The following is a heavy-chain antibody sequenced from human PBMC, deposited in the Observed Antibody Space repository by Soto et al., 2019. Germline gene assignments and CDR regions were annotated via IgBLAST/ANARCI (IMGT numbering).Heavy chain of an antibody. J-gene: IGHJ5*02. D-gene: IGHD3-10*01. CDR2: INGFSSNT. V-gene: IGHV1-18*04. Sequence: ASVKVSCKASGYTFTSYGISWVRQAPGQGLEWMGWINGFSSNTHYAENLQGRLTMTTDTVTSTAYLELRSLRSDDTAMYYCARASIRGVTSSPWGQGTLVTVSS. CDR3: ARASIRGVTSSP. CDR1: GYTFTSYG.